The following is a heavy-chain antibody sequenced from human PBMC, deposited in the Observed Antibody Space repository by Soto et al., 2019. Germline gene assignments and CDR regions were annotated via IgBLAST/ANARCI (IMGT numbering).Heavy chain of an antibody. D-gene: IGHD1-26*01. J-gene: IGHJ6*02. CDR1: GYTFTGYY. CDR3: ARGGGSYLDYYYGMDV. CDR2: INPNSGGT. Sequence: GASVKVSCKASGYTFTGYYMHWVRQAPGQGLEWMGWINPNSGGTNYAQKFQGWVTMTRDTSISTAYMELSRLRSDDTAVYYCARGGGSYLDYYYGMDVWGQGTTVTVSS. V-gene: IGHV1-2*04.